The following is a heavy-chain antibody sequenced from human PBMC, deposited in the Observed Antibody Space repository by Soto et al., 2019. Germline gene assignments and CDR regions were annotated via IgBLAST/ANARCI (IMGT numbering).Heavy chain of an antibody. D-gene: IGHD3-10*01. CDR3: ARFKAFSGNNWFDP. CDR2: IYYSGST. Sequence: SETLSLTCTVSGGSISSGGYYWSWIRQHPGKGLEWIGYIYYSGSTYYNPSLKSRVTISVDTSKNQFSLKLSSVTAADTAVYYCARFKAFSGNNWFDPWGQGTLVTVSS. V-gene: IGHV4-31*03. CDR1: GGSISSGGYY. J-gene: IGHJ5*02.